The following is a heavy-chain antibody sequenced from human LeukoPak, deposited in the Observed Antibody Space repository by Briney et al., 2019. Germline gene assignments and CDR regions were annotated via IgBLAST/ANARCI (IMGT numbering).Heavy chain of an antibody. D-gene: IGHD3-10*01. CDR3: ARRSQLWFGELFWNWFDP. Sequence: SETLSLTCAVYGGSFSGYYWSWIRQPPGKGLEWIGEINHSGSTNYNPSLKSRVTISVDTSKSQFSLKLSSVTAADTAVYYCARRSQLWFGELFWNWFDPWGQGTLVTVSS. CDR2: INHSGST. J-gene: IGHJ5*02. V-gene: IGHV4-34*01. CDR1: GGSFSGYY.